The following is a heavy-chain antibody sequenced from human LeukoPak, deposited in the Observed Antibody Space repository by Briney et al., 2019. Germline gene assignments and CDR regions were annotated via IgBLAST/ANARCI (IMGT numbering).Heavy chain of an antibody. CDR2: ISGSGGST. V-gene: IGHV3-23*01. Sequence: HPGGSLRLSCAASGFTLSSYAMSWVRQAPGKGLEWVSAISGSGGSTYYADSVKGRFTISRDNSKNTLYLQMNSLRAEDTAVYYCAKANRPRYSSSLDAFDIWGQGTMVTVSS. CDR1: GFTLSSYA. J-gene: IGHJ3*02. D-gene: IGHD6-13*01. CDR3: AKANRPRYSSSLDAFDI.